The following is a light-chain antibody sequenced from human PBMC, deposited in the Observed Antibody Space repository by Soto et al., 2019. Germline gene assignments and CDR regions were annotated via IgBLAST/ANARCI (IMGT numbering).Light chain of an antibody. CDR2: DAS. Sequence: EIVLTQSPATLSLSPGERATLSRRASQSVNSYLVWYQQRPGQAPRLLIYDASNRATGIPARFSGSGSGTDFTLTINSLDPEDFAVYYCQQRSNWPPTFGQGTKV. CDR1: QSVNSY. J-gene: IGKJ1*01. CDR3: QQRSNWPPT. V-gene: IGKV3-11*01.